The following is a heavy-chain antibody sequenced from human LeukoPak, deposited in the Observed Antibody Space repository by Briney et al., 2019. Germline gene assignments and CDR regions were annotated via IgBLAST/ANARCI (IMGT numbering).Heavy chain of an antibody. V-gene: IGHV3-7*01. CDR3: ARDKFSSGESWFDP. CDR2: IKQDGSEK. Sequence: GGSLRLSCAASGFTFSGYWMSWVRQAPGEGLEWVAKIKQDGSEKYYVDSVKDRFTISRDNAKNSLYLQMNSLRAEDTAIYYCARDKFSSGESWFDPWGQGTLVTVSS. CDR1: GFTFSGYW. D-gene: IGHD3-16*01. J-gene: IGHJ5*02.